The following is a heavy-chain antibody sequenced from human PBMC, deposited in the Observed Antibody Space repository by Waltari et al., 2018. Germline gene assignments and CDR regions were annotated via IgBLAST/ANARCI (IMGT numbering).Heavy chain of an antibody. D-gene: IGHD4-17*01. CDR1: RTHFTGHY. CDR2: INPNSGGT. J-gene: IGHJ4*02. V-gene: IGHV1-2*06. Sequence: QVQLVQSGAEVKKPGASVKVSCKAYRTHFTGHYMHWGRQAPGQGLEWMGRINPNSGGTNYAQKFQGRVTMTRDTSISTAYMELSRLRSDDTAVYYCARADYAFDYWGQGTLVTVSS. CDR3: ARADYAFDY.